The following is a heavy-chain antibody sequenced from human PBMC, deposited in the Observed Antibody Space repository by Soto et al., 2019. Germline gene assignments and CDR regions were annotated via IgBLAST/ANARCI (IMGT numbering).Heavy chain of an antibody. D-gene: IGHD2-2*01. CDR3: ARDIKYCISTSCYSPLRFDY. CDR1: GGTFSSYT. J-gene: IGHJ4*02. V-gene: IGHV1-69*04. Sequence: SVKVSCKASGGTFSSYTISWVQQAPGQGLEWMGRIIPILGIANYAQKFQGRVTITADKSTSTAYMELNSLISEDTAVYYCARDIKYCISTSCYSPLRFDYWGQGTLVTVSS. CDR2: IIPILGIA.